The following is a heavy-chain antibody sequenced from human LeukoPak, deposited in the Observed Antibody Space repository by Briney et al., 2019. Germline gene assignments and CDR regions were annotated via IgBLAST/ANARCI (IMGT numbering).Heavy chain of an antibody. J-gene: IGHJ6*02. CDR2: ISWNSGSI. D-gene: IGHD1-7*01. CDR1: GFTFDDYA. V-gene: IGHV3-9*01. CDR3: AKTVYNWNYGDYYGMDV. Sequence: GRSLRLSCAASGFTFDDYAMHWVRQAPGKGLEWVSGISWNSGSIGYADSVKGRFTISRDNAKNSLYLQINSLRAEDTALYYCAKTVYNWNYGDYYGMDVWGQGTTVTVSS.